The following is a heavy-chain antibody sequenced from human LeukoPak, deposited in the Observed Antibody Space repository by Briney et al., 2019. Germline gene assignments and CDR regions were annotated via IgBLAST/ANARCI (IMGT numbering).Heavy chain of an antibody. CDR3: ARAAYCSSTTTCPYYYYMDV. CDR2: IKQDGSEK. Sequence: GGSLRLSCVASGFRFNSYWMSWARQAPGKGLEWVANIKQDGSEKYYVDSVKGRFTISRDNAKNFLYLQMNSLRAEDTAVYYCARAAYCSSTTTCPYYYYMDVWGKGTTVTVSS. V-gene: IGHV3-7*04. CDR1: GFRFNSYW. J-gene: IGHJ6*03. D-gene: IGHD2/OR15-2a*01.